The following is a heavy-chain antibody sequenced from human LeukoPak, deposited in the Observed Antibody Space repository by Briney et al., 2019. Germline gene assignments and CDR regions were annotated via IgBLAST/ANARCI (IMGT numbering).Heavy chain of an antibody. CDR1: GGSISNSY. CDR2: IHTSGST. Sequence: PSETLSLTCTVSGGSISNSYWSWIRQPAGKGLEWIGRIHTSGSTSYNPSLKSRVTMSVDTSKNQFSLKLSSVTAADTAVYYCARGICSSTSCYTPGAFDIWGQGTMVTVSS. J-gene: IGHJ3*02. CDR3: ARGICSSTSCYTPGAFDI. V-gene: IGHV4-4*07. D-gene: IGHD2-2*02.